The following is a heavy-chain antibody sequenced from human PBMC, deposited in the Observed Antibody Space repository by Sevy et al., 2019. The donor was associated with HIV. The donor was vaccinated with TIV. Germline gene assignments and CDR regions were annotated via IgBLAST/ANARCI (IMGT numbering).Heavy chain of an antibody. J-gene: IGHJ5*02. Sequence: GGSLRLSCAASGFTFTTYSMIWIRQAPGKGLEWVAIINRDGTQKYYADSLKDRFTISRDNAENSLYLQMDSLRAEDTALYYCARESSGPSVVDLWGQGTLVTVSS. CDR3: ARESSGPSVVDL. V-gene: IGHV3-7*01. CDR1: GFTFTTYS. D-gene: IGHD3-22*01. CDR2: INRDGTQK.